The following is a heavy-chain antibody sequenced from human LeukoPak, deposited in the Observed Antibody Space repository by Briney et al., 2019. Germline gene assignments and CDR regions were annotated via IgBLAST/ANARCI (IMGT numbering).Heavy chain of an antibody. CDR1: GFTFSCYA. D-gene: IGHD3-10*01. CDR2: ISGSGGST. Sequence: PGGSLRLSCAASGFTFSCYAMSWVRQAPGKGLEWVSAISGSGGSTYYADSVKGRFTISRDNSKNTLYLQMNSLRAEDTAVYYCAKAGHVLLWFGESLFGAFDIWGQGTMVTVSS. CDR3: AKAGHVLLWFGESLFGAFDI. V-gene: IGHV3-23*01. J-gene: IGHJ3*02.